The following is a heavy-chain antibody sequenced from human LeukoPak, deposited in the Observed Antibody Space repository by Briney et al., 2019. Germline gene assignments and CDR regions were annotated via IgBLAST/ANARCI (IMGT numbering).Heavy chain of an antibody. CDR1: GGSMSSYY. V-gene: IGHV4-59*01. CDR2: IYYRGGT. Sequence: PSETLSLTCTVSGGSMSSYYWTWIRQPPGKGLEWIGYIYYRGGTNYNPSLKSRVTISEDTSKNQFSLKLSSVTAADTAVYHCARMRDGYKSDAFDIWGQGTMVTVSS. J-gene: IGHJ3*02. CDR3: ARMRDGYKSDAFDI. D-gene: IGHD5-24*01.